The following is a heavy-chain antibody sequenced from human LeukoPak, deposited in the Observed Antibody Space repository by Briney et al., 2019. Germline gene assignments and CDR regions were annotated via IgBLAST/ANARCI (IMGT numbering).Heavy chain of an antibody. J-gene: IGHJ4*02. CDR3: ARGQEFDDGVFDS. D-gene: IGHD1-1*01. CDR2: IRSNGAIA. CDR1: GFSFSSFA. V-gene: IGHV3-23*01. Sequence: PGGSLRLSCAASGFSFSSFAMTWVRQAPGKGLEWVSTIRSNGAIAYNADSVKGRFTISGDNSKNTVYLQMNSLRVEDTAIYYCARGQEFDDGVFDSWGQGTLVTVSS.